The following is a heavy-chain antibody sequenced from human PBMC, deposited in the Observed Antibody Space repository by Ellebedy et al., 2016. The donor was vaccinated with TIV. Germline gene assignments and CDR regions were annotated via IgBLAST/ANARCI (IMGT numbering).Heavy chain of an antibody. Sequence: SETLSLXXAVYGGSFSGYYWSWIRQPPGKGLEWIGEINNGGSGTYNPSLKSRVPISVDTSKTQFSLKLTSVTAAHTAVYYCAMHFSRAFNPWGQGTLVTVSS. V-gene: IGHV4-34*01. J-gene: IGHJ5*02. CDR2: INNGGSG. CDR1: GGSFSGYY. CDR3: AMHFSRAFNP.